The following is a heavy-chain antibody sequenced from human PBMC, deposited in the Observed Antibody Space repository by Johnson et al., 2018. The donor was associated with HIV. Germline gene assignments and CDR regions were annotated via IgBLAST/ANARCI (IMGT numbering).Heavy chain of an antibody. CDR3: ARDGVYSSPHDAFDI. Sequence: VQLVESGGGVVQPGRSLRLSCAASRFTFSYYAMSWVRQAPGKGLEWVSAISGTGRTTHYADSVKGRFTISRDNSKNTLYLQMNSMRGGDTAVYYCARDGVYSSPHDAFDIWGQGTMVTVAS. V-gene: IGHV3-23*04. J-gene: IGHJ3*02. D-gene: IGHD6-13*01. CDR1: RFTFSYYA. CDR2: ISGTGRTT.